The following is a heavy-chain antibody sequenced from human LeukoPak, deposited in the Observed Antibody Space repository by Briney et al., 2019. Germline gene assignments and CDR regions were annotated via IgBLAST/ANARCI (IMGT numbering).Heavy chain of an antibody. V-gene: IGHV3-23*01. Sequence: GGSLRLSCAASGFTFSSYAMSWVRQAPGKGLEWVSAISGSGGSTYYADSVKGRSTISRDNSKNTLYLQMNSLRAEDTAVYYCAMTTVTTFRPGAFDIWGQGTMVTVSS. CDR2: ISGSGGST. D-gene: IGHD4-17*01. CDR1: GFTFSSYA. CDR3: AMTTVTTFRPGAFDI. J-gene: IGHJ3*02.